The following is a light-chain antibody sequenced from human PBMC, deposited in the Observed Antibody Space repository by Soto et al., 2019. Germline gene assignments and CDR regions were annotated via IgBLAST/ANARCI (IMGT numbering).Light chain of an antibody. CDR1: QSVSSN. CDR3: QQYNNWPPPLT. V-gene: IGKV3-15*01. CDR2: GAS. Sequence: EIVMTQSPATLSVSPGERATLSCRASQSVSSNLAWYQQKPGQAPRPLIYGASTRATGIPARFSGSGSGTEVTLTISSLQSEDFAVYYCQQYNNWPPPLTFGGGTKVEIK. J-gene: IGKJ4*01.